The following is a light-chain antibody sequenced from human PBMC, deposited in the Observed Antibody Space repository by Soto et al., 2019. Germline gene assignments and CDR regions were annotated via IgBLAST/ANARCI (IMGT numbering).Light chain of an antibody. J-gene: IGLJ1*01. CDR3: SSHTSGSTRV. CDR1: SSDVGGYDY. CDR2: EVT. V-gene: IGLV2-14*01. Sequence: VLTQAASVSGFPGQSIAISCTSTSSDVGGYDYVSWYQQQPDKAPKLMIYEVTKRPSGVSNRFSGSKSGNTASLTISGLQAEDEADYYCSSHTSGSTRVFGTGTKVTVL.